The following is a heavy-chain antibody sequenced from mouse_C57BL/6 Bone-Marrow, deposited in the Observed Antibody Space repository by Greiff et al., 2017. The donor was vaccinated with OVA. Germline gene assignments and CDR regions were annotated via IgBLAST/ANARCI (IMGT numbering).Heavy chain of an antibody. V-gene: IGHV1-39*01. J-gene: IGHJ1*03. CDR2: INPNYGTT. CDR3: AFYSGSSYRYFDV. CDR1: GYSFTDYN. Sequence: VQLKQSGPELVKPGASVKISCKASGYSFTDYNMNWVKQSNGKSLEWIGVINPNYGTTSYNQKFKGKATLPVDQSSSTAYMQLNSLTSEDSAVYDCAFYSGSSYRYFDVWGTGTTVTVSS. D-gene: IGHD1-1*01.